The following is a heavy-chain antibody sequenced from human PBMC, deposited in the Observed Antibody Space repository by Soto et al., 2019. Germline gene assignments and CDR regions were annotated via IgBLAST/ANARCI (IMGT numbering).Heavy chain of an antibody. Sequence: QVRRGQSGAEVKKPGASVKVSCKVSGSTFTSYGTSWVRRAPGQGLEGLEWISAYNGNTNYAQKLQGRVTMTTDTSTSTAYMELRSLRSDDTAVYYCARDQRFGTEEVGNWFDPWGQGTLVTVSS. CDR2: ISAYNGNT. CDR1: GSTFTSYG. D-gene: IGHD3-10*01. V-gene: IGHV1-18*01. CDR3: ARDQRFGTEEVGNWFDP. J-gene: IGHJ5*02.